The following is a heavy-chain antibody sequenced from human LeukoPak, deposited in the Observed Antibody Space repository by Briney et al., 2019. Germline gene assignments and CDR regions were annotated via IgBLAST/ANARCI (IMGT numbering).Heavy chain of an antibody. V-gene: IGHV3-23*01. CDR2: TSDNGANT. Sequence: GGSLRHSCAASGFTFSTYAMTWVRQGPGKGLEWVSTTSDNGANTYYTDSVRGRFTISRDNSKNTLYLQLNSLRAEDTAVYYCAKDRGYGSGREFDYWGQGTLVTVSS. D-gene: IGHD3-10*01. J-gene: IGHJ4*02. CDR1: GFTFSTYA. CDR3: AKDRGYGSGREFDY.